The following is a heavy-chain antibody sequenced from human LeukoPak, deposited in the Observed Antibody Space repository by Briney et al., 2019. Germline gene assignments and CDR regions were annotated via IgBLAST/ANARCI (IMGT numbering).Heavy chain of an antibody. Sequence: SETLSLTCAVSGGSISSGGYSWSWIRQPPGKGLEWIGYICHSGSTYYNPSLKSRVTISVDRSKNQFSLKLSSVTAADTAVYYCASSYYYDSSSYYYQLDYWGQGTLVTVSS. J-gene: IGHJ4*02. V-gene: IGHV4-30-2*01. CDR1: GGSISSGGYS. D-gene: IGHD3-22*01. CDR3: ASSYYYDSSSYYYQLDY. CDR2: ICHSGST.